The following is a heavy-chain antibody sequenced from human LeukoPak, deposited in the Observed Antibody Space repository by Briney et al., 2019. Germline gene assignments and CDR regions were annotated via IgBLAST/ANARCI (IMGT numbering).Heavy chain of an antibody. CDR3: AREPPSSSPEWYFDL. D-gene: IGHD2-2*01. CDR2: ISSSGSTK. V-gene: IGHV3-11*01. J-gene: IGHJ2*01. Sequence: PGGSLRLSCAASGFTLSDYYMTWIRQAPGKGLEWVSDISSSGSTKYYADSVKGRFTISRDNAKNSLYLQMNSLRAEDTAVYYCAREPPSSSPEWYFDLWGRGTLVTVSS. CDR1: GFTLSDYY.